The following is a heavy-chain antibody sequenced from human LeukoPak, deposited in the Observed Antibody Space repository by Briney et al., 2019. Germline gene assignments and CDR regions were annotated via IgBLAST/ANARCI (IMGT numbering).Heavy chain of an antibody. J-gene: IGHJ4*02. CDR1: GFTFSSYA. CDR2: ISGSGGST. V-gene: IGHV3-23*01. D-gene: IGHD2-21*02. Sequence: PGRSLRLSCAASGFTFSSYAMSWVRQAPGKGLEWVSAISGSGGSTYYADSVKGRFTISRDNSKNTLYLQMNSLRAEDTAVYYCAKVPLVVTSSHYFDYWGQGTLVTVSS. CDR3: AKVPLVVTSSHYFDY.